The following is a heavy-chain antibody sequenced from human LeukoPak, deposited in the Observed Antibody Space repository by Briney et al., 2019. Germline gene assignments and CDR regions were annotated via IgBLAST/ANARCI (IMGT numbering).Heavy chain of an antibody. J-gene: IGHJ4*02. D-gene: IGHD6-19*01. V-gene: IGHV4-31*11. CDR3: ARGLGSSIILIDY. CDR2: IYYSGST. Sequence: PSETLSLTCAVSGGSISSGGYYWSWIRQHPEKGLEWIGYIYYSGSTYYHPSLTSRVTISVDTSKNQFSLKLSSVTAADTAVYYCARGLGSSIILIDYWGQGTLVTVSS. CDR1: GGSISSGGYY.